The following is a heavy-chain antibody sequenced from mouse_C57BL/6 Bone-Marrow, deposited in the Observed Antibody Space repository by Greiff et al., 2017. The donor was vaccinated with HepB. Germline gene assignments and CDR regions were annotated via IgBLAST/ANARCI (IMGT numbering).Heavy chain of an antibody. D-gene: IGHD1-1*01. Sequence: EVQLQESGPELVKPGASVKIPCKASGYTFTDYNMDWVKQSHGKSLEWIGDINPNNGGTIYNHKFKGKATLTVDKSSSTAYMELRSLTSEDTAVYYCARSYYYGSSYRYFDVWGTGTTVTVSS. V-gene: IGHV1-18*01. CDR2: INPNNGGT. J-gene: IGHJ1*03. CDR3: ARSYYYGSSYRYFDV. CDR1: GYTFTDYN.